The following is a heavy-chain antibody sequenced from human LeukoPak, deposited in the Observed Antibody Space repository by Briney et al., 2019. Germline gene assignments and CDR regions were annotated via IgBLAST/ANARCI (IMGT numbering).Heavy chain of an antibody. J-gene: IGHJ2*01. D-gene: IGHD2-21*02. V-gene: IGHV3-13*04. CDR2: IDTGGGT. CDR3: AREGFCGGDCPGYFDL. Sequence: GGSLRLSCAASGFTFSTYDMHWVRQTTGKGLEWVSAIDTGGGTYYPDSVRGRFTISRENVKDSFYLQMNSLRAGDTAVYYCAREGFCGGDCPGYFDLWGRGTLVTVSS. CDR1: GFTFSTYD.